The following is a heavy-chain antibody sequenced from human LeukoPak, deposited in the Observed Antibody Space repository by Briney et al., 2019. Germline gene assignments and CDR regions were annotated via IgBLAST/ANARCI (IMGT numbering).Heavy chain of an antibody. CDR3: ARGFRYCSSTSCFTDGFDP. CDR1: GGSISSGDYY. J-gene: IGHJ5*02. CDR2: IYYSGST. V-gene: IGHV4-30-4*01. Sequence: SQTLSLTCTVSGGSISSGDYYWRWIRQPPGKGLEWIGYIYYSGSTYYNPSLKSRVTISVDTSKNQFSLKLSSVTAADTAVYYCARGFRYCSSTSCFTDGFDPWGQGTLVTVSS. D-gene: IGHD2-2*02.